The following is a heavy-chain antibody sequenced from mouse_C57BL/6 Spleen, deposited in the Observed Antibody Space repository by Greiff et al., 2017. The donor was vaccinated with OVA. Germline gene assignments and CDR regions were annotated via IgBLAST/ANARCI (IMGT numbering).Heavy chain of an antibody. CDR2: IYPGDGDT. D-gene: IGHD2-4*01. J-gene: IGHJ3*01. Sequence: VQLQESGAELVKPGASVKISCKASGYAFSSYWMNWVKQRPGKGLEWIGQIYPGDGDTNYNGKFKGKATLTADKSSSTAYMQLSSLTSEDSAVYFCARWDYDEGFAYWGQGTLVTVSA. V-gene: IGHV1-80*01. CDR1: GYAFSSYW. CDR3: ARWDYDEGFAY.